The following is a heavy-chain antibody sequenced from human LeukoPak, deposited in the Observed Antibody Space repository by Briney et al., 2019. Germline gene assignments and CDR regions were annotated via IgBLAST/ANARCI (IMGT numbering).Heavy chain of an antibody. CDR2: ISYDGSNK. CDR3: ALNNYYYYGMDV. CDR1: GFTFSSYA. V-gene: IGHV3-30*04. Sequence: PGRSLRLSCAASGFTFSSYAMHWVRQAPGKGLEWVAVISYDGSNKYYADSVKGRFTISRDNSKNTLYLQMNSLRAEDTAVYYCALNNYYYYGMDVWGQGTTVTVSS. J-gene: IGHJ6*02.